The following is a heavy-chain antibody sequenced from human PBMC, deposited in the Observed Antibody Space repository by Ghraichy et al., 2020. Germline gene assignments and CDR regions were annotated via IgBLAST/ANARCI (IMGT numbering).Heavy chain of an antibody. D-gene: IGHD3-22*01. J-gene: IGHJ4*02. CDR2: INPSGGST. CDR3: ARAGYYDSSGYPFSRRRVGQKYFDY. V-gene: IGHV1-46*01. Sequence: ASVKVSCKASGYTFTSYYMHWVRQAPGQGLEWMGIINPSGGSTSYAQKFQGRVTMTRDTSTSTVYMELSSLRSEDTAVYYCARAGYYDSSGYPFSRRRVGQKYFDYWGQGTLVTVSS. CDR1: GYTFTSYY.